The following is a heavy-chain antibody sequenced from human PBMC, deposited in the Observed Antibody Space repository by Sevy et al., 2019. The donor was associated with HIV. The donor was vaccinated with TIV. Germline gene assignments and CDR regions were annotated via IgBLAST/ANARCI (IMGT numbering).Heavy chain of an antibody. V-gene: IGHV3-43D*04. D-gene: IGHD3-10*01. CDR3: AKGSGGSGSYYDA. Sequence: WGSLRLSCAASGFTFDDYAMHWVRQAPGKGLEWVSRIDWDGGSTYYADSVKGRFTISRDNSKNSLYLQMNSLRAEDTAFYYCAKGSGGSGSYYDAWGQGTLVTVSS. J-gene: IGHJ5*02. CDR2: IDWDGGST. CDR1: GFTFDDYA.